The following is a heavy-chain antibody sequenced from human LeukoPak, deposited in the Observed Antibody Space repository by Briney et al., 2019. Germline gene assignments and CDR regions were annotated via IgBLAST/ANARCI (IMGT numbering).Heavy chain of an antibody. CDR2: MNPNSGNT. J-gene: IGHJ4*02. Sequence: ASVKVSCKASGYTFTSYDINWVRQATGQGLEWMGWMNPNSGNTGYAQKFQGRVTMTRNTSISTAYMELSSLRAEDTAVHYCATESDWRGGINWYGAGGIDSWGQGTLVTVSS. D-gene: IGHD6-13*01. CDR3: ATESDWRGGINWYGAGGIDS. V-gene: IGHV1-8*01. CDR1: GYTFTSYD.